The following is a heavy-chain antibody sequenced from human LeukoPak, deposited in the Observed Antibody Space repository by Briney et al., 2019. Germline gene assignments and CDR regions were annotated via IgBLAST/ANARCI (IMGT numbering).Heavy chain of an antibody. CDR3: ARDPNYDFWRGYPGHY. CDR2: INSDGSRT. D-gene: IGHD3-3*01. V-gene: IGHV3-74*01. Sequence: GGSLRLSCAASGFNFSRYWMHWVGDTTGKGGVWVSRINSDGSRTKYAASVKGRFTISRDNEQNTLYLQMNSLRAEDTAVYYCARDPNYDFWRGYPGHYCGQGTLVTVSS. CDR1: GFNFSRYW. J-gene: IGHJ4*02.